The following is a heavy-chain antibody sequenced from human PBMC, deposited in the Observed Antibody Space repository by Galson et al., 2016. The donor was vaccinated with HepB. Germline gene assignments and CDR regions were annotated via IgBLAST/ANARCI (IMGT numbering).Heavy chain of an antibody. CDR3: AKGPSDGVRMLRGGELFDP. V-gene: IGHV3-30*18. CDR1: GFTFENFG. J-gene: IGHJ5*02. D-gene: IGHD3-10*01. CDR2: ISYDGSQR. Sequence: SLRLSCAASGFTFENFGMHWVRQAPGKGLEWVAVISYDGSQRYYADSVKGGFTISRDNSKNMVYLQMSSLRAEDTAVYYCAKGPSDGVRMLRGGELFDPWGQGTLVTVSS.